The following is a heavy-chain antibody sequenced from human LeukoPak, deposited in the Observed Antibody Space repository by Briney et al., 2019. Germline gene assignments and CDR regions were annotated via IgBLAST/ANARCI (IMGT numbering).Heavy chain of an antibody. D-gene: IGHD6-13*01. Sequence: PGGSLRLSCAASGFTFDDYGMSWVRQAQGKGLEWVSVINWNGGSTGNADSVKGRFTISRDNAKNSLYLQMNSLRAEDTALYHCARESRGSSWGSHWYFDLWGRGTLVTVSS. CDR3: ARESRGSSWGSHWYFDL. J-gene: IGHJ2*01. V-gene: IGHV3-20*01. CDR2: INWNGGST. CDR1: GFTFDDYG.